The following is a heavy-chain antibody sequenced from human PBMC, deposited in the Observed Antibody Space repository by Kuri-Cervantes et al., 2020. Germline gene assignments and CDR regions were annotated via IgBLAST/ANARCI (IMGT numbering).Heavy chain of an antibody. CDR1: GFAVSGTY. CDR2: INADGST. CDR3: ASATTYSSSSPLFY. J-gene: IGHJ4*02. V-gene: IGHV3-53*05. Sequence: LSLTCAASGFAVSGTYMSWVRQVRQGPGKGLEWVSFINADGSTYYADSVKGRFTISRDNSKNTLYLQMNSLRAEDTAVYYCASATTYSSSSPLFYWGQGTLVTVSS. D-gene: IGHD6-6*01.